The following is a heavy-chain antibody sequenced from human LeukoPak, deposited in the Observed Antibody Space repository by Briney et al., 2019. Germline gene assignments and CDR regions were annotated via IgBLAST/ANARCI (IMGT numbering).Heavy chain of an antibody. CDR2: IYYSGST. CDR3: AGCRDGYTIGY. CDR1: GGSISSSSYY. J-gene: IGHJ4*02. Sequence: PSETLSLTCTVSGGSISSSSYYWGWIRQPPGKGLEWIGSIYYSGSTYYNPSLKSRVTISVDTSKNQFSLKLSSVTAADTAVYYCAGCRDGYTIGYWGQGTLVTVSS. V-gene: IGHV4-39*01. D-gene: IGHD5-24*01.